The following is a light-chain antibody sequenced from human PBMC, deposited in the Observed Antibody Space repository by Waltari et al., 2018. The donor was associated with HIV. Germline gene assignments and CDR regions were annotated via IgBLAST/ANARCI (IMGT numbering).Light chain of an antibody. CDR1: SSNIGTDN. Sequence: QSVLTQPPSASGTPGQRVTISCSGSSSNIGTDNVSWYQQLPGTTPKLLIYKNIQRPSGVPDRFAGSKSGTSAYLAISGLRSEDEADYYCVGWDASLSAYVFGAGTKVTVL. J-gene: IGLJ1*01. V-gene: IGLV1-47*01. CDR3: VGWDASLSAYV. CDR2: KNI.